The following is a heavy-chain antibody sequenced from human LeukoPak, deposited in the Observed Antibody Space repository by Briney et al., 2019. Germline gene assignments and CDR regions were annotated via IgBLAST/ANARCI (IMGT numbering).Heavy chain of an antibody. V-gene: IGHV1-8*01. Sequence: VASVKVSCKASGYTFTSYDINWVRQATGQGPEWMGWMNPNSGNTGYAQKFQGRVTMTRNTSISTAYMELSSLRSEDTAVYYCAARGASSSSLRPLDYWGQGTLVTVSS. J-gene: IGHJ4*02. CDR3: AARGASSSSLRPLDY. CDR2: MNPNSGNT. CDR1: GYTFTSYD. D-gene: IGHD6-6*01.